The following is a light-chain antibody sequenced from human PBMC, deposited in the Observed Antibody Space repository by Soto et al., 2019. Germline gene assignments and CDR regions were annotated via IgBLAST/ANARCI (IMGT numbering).Light chain of an antibody. Sequence: EIVMTQSPATLSLSPGERATLSCRASQSVGTNVAWFQQKPGQPLRLLMYGAATWASGIPVRLSGSGYGTDFTITISSMKSEDFAIYYCQQYNTWTWTFGQGTKVDIK. J-gene: IGKJ1*01. CDR2: GAA. CDR3: QQYNTWTWT. CDR1: QSVGTN. V-gene: IGKV3-15*01.